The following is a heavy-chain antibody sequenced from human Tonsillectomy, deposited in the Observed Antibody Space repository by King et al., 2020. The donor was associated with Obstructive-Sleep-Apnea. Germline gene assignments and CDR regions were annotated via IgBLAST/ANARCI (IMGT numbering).Heavy chain of an antibody. CDR2: INAGNGHK. Sequence: QLVQSGAEVKKPGASVKVSCKASGYTFSSHAMHWVRQAPGQSLEWMGWINAGNGHKTYSQKFQGRVTITRDTSASTAYMELSSLRSEDTAVYYCARDYSSSWYTWIDPWGQGTLVTVSS. D-gene: IGHD6-13*01. J-gene: IGHJ5*02. CDR3: ARDYSSSWYTWIDP. CDR1: GYTFSSHA. V-gene: IGHV1-3*01.